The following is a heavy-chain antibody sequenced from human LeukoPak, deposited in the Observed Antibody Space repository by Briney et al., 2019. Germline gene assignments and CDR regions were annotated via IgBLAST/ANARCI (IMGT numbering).Heavy chain of an antibody. CDR2: IYYSGST. Sequence: SETLSLTCTVSGGSVSSGSYYWSWIRQPPGKGLEWIGYIYYSGSTNYNPSLKSRVTISVDTSKNQFSLKLSSVTAADTAVYYCARGGRRYSSGWYDTEDPQNYYFDYWGQGTLVTVSS. CDR1: GGSVSSGSYY. V-gene: IGHV4-61*01. J-gene: IGHJ4*02. CDR3: ARGGRRYSSGWYDTEDPQNYYFDY. D-gene: IGHD6-19*01.